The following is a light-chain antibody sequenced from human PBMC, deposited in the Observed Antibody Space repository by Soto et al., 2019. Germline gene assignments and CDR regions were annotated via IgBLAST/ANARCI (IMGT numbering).Light chain of an antibody. Sequence: EIVLTHSPCTLSLSPGPRRTLSCRASQSVTKKNLNWYQQKPGQAPSLLIYGASIRATGIPDRFSGSGSETDFTLTISRLETEDFAPYYCQQYGSSDTITFGQGTRLEIK. CDR2: GAS. CDR1: QSVTKKN. V-gene: IGKV3-20*01. J-gene: IGKJ5*01. CDR3: QQYGSSDTIT.